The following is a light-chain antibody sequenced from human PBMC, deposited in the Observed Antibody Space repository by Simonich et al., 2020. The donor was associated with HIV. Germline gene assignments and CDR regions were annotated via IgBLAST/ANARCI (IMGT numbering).Light chain of an antibody. CDR1: PSVLYSSNTKND. J-gene: IGKJ2*01. CDR3: QQYYSTPPYT. CDR2: WAS. Sequence: DIVMTQSPDSLAVSLGERSTINCKSSPSVLYSSNTKNDLPWYQQKPGQPPKLLIYWASTRESGVPDRFSGSGSGTDFTLTISSLQAEDVAVYYCQQYYSTPPYTFGQGTKLEIK. V-gene: IGKV4-1*01.